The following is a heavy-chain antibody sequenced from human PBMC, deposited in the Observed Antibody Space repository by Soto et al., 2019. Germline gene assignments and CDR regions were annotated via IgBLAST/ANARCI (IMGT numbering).Heavy chain of an antibody. CDR3: AKDGKIAAAGTWVKYFDY. V-gene: IGHV3-23*01. Sequence: GGSLRLSCAASGFTFSSYAMSWVRQAPGEGLEWVSAINGSGDKTYYADSVKGRFTISRDNSKNTLYLQMNSLRAEDTAVYYCAKDGKIAAAGTWVKYFDYWGQGTLVTVSS. J-gene: IGHJ4*02. D-gene: IGHD6-13*01. CDR2: INGSGDKT. CDR1: GFTFSSYA.